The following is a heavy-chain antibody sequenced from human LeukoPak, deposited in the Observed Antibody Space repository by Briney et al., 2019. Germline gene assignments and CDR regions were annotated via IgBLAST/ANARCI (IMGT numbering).Heavy chain of an antibody. V-gene: IGHV3-23*01. D-gene: IGHD3-3*01. Sequence: GGSLRLSCAASGFTFNTYAIHWVRQAPGKGLEWVSAISGNGESTYYADSVKGRFTISRDNSKNTLFLQMNSLRAEDTAIYYCAKDVHYDFWSGDYFAYWGQGTLVTVSS. CDR1: GFTFNTYA. CDR2: ISGNGEST. CDR3: AKDVHYDFWSGDYFAY. J-gene: IGHJ4*02.